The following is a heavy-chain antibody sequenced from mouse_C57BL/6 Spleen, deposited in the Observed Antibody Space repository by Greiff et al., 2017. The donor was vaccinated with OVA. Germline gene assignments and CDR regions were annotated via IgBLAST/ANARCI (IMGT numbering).Heavy chain of an antibody. V-gene: IGHV5-4*01. J-gene: IGHJ2*01. Sequence: EVQLQESGGGLVKPGGSLKLSCAASGFTFSSYAMSWVRQTPEKRLEWVATISDGGSYTYYPDNVKGRFTISRDNAKNNLYLQMSHLKSEDTAMYYCAREDGYYDYWGQGTTLTVSS. CDR2: ISDGGSYT. CDR1: GFTFSSYA. CDR3: AREDGYYDY. D-gene: IGHD2-3*01.